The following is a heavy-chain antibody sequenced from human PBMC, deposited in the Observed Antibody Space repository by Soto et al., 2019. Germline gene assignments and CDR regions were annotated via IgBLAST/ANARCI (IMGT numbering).Heavy chain of an antibody. J-gene: IGHJ5*02. V-gene: IGHV1-18*01. CDR2: ISAYNGNT. CDR1: GYTFTSYG. CDR3: ARVGGWPHHGSVWLGERIPPNWFHP. Sequence: SVKVSCKASGYTFTSYGISWVRQAPGQGLEWMGWISAYNGNTNYAQKLQGRVTMTTDTSTSTAYMELRSLRSDDTAVYYCARVGGWPHHGSVWLGERIPPNWFHPLGHGTLVTVSS. D-gene: IGHD3-10*01.